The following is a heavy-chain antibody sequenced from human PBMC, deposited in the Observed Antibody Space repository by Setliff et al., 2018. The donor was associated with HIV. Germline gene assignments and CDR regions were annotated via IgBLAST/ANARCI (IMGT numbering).Heavy chain of an antibody. Sequence: SETLSLTCTVSGGSIVRYYWTWIRQPPGKGLEWIGYIYYSGSTNYNPSLKSRVIISVDTSKMQFSLKLRSVTAADTAMYYCARLRSYYGAFDIWGQGTMVTVSS. D-gene: IGHD1-26*01. CDR1: GGSIVRYY. CDR2: IYYSGST. J-gene: IGHJ3*02. CDR3: ARLRSYYGAFDI. V-gene: IGHV4-59*08.